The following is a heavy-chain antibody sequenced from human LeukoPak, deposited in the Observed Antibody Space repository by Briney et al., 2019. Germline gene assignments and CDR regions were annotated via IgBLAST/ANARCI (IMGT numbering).Heavy chain of an antibody. Sequence: PWGSLRLSCAASGFTFSSYAMSWVRQAPGKGLEWVSAISGSGGSTYYADSVKGRFTISRDNSKNTLYLQMNSLRAEDTAVYYCAKLKRYDILTGYYPDYWGQGTLVTVSS. CDR3: AKLKRYDILTGYYPDY. D-gene: IGHD3-9*01. CDR1: GFTFSSYA. V-gene: IGHV3-23*01. J-gene: IGHJ4*02. CDR2: ISGSGGST.